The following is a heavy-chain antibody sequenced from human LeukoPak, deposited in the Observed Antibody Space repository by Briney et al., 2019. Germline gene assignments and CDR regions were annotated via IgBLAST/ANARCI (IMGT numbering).Heavy chain of an antibody. CDR3: ARSTVTTGRAEYFQH. CDR1: GYTFTSYY. D-gene: IGHD4-17*01. V-gene: IGHV1-46*01. CDR2: INPSGGST. Sequence: GASVKVSCKASGYTFTSYYMHWVRQAPGQGLEWMGIINPSGGSTSYAQKSQGRVTMTRDTSTSTVYMELSSLRSEDTAVYYCARSTVTTGRAEYFQHWGQGTLVTVSS. J-gene: IGHJ1*01.